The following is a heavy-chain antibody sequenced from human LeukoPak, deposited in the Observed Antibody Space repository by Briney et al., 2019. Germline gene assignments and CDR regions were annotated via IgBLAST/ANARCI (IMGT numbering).Heavy chain of an antibody. CDR3: ARDRAWGNDAFDI. V-gene: IGHV3-48*01. CDR2: ISSSSNTI. J-gene: IGHJ3*02. CDR1: GFMFSSYS. Sequence: GGSLRLSCAASGFMFSSYSMNWVRQAPGKGLEWVSYISSSSNTIYYTDSVKGRFTISRDNAKNSLYLQMNSLRAEDTAVYYCARDRAWGNDAFDIWGQGTMVTVSS. D-gene: IGHD3-16*01.